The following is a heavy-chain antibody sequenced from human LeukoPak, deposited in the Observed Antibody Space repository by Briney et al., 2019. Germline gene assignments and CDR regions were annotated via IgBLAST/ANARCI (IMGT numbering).Heavy chain of an antibody. D-gene: IGHD3-22*01. Sequence: SETLSLTCTVSGGSISSSSYYWGWIRQPPGKGLEWIGSIYYGGSTYYNPSLKSRVTISVDTSKNQFSLKLSSVTAADTAVYYCARHVYLYYDSSGREDYWGQGTLVTVSS. J-gene: IGHJ4*02. CDR2: IYYGGST. V-gene: IGHV4-39*01. CDR3: ARHVYLYYDSSGREDY. CDR1: GGSISSSSYY.